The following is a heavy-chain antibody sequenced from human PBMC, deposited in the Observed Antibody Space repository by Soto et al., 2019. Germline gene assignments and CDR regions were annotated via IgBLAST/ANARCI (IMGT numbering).Heavy chain of an antibody. CDR1: GFTFSSYA. Sequence: GGSLRLSCAASGFTFSSYAMSWVRQAPGKGLEWVSAISGSGGSTYYADSVKGRFTISRDNSKNTLYLQMNSLRAEDTAVYYCANGPVSPPITIFGVVQYQPQRSDYYMDVWGKGTTVTVSS. D-gene: IGHD3-3*01. V-gene: IGHV3-23*01. J-gene: IGHJ6*03. CDR3: ANGPVSPPITIFGVVQYQPQRSDYYMDV. CDR2: ISGSGGST.